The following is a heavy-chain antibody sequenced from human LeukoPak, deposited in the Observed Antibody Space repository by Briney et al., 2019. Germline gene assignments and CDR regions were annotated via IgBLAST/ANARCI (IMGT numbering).Heavy chain of an antibody. V-gene: IGHV3-23*01. Sequence: PGGSLRLSCAASGFTFSSYAMSWVRQAPGKGLEWVSAISGSGGSTYSADSEKGRFTISRDNSKNTLYLRMNSLRAEDTAVYYCAMFGSSGWYYFDYWGQGTLVTVSS. D-gene: IGHD6-19*01. CDR1: GFTFSSYA. CDR2: ISGSGGST. CDR3: AMFGSSGWYYFDY. J-gene: IGHJ4*02.